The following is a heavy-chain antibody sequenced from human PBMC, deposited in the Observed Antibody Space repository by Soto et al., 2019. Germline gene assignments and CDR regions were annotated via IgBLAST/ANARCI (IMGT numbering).Heavy chain of an antibody. CDR1: GGSFSGYY. J-gene: IGHJ4*02. D-gene: IGHD6-13*01. Sequence: SETLSLTCAVYGGSFSGYYWSWIRQPPGKGLERIGEINHSGSTNYNPSLKSRVTISVDTSKNQFSLKLSSVTAADTAVYYCARWGDLGIAAAGLDYWGQGTLVTVSS. CDR3: ARWGDLGIAAAGLDY. CDR2: INHSGST. V-gene: IGHV4-34*01.